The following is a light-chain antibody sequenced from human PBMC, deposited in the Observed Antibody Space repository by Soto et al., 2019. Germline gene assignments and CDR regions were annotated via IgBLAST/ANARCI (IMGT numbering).Light chain of an antibody. V-gene: IGKV3-20*01. Sequence: ELVLTQSPGTLSLSPGERATLSCRASQSVSSTYLAWYQQKPGQAPRLLIYGASSRATGIPDRFSGNGSGTDFTLTISRLEPEDFAVYYCQQYGSSAWTFGQGTKVDIK. CDR3: QQYGSSAWT. J-gene: IGKJ1*01. CDR2: GAS. CDR1: QSVSSTY.